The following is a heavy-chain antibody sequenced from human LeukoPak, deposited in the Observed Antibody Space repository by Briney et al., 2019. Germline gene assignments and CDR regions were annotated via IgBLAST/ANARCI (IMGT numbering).Heavy chain of an antibody. J-gene: IGHJ6*02. CDR3: ARISIAAAGTEVRPYYYYGMDV. V-gene: IGHV4-39*07. D-gene: IGHD6-13*01. CDR1: GGSISSSSYY. CDR2: IYYSGST. Sequence: SETLSLTCTVSGGSISSSSYYWGWIRQPPGKGLEWIGSIYYSGSTYYNPSLRSRVTISVDTSKNQFSLKLSSVTAADTAVYYCARISIAAAGTEVRPYYYYGMDVWGQGTTVTVSS.